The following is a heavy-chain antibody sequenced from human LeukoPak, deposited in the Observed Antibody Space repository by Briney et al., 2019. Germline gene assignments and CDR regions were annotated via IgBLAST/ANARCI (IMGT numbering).Heavy chain of an antibody. CDR3: ARETGSSLLDY. D-gene: IGHD6-13*01. Sequence: SETLSLTCAVSDGSFSTNNWWSWVRQPPGKGLEWIGEIFPTGSTSYNPSLKSRVTISLDKSKNHFSLNMSSVTAADTAVYYCARETGSSLLDYWGQGTLVTVSS. J-gene: IGHJ4*02. CDR1: DGSFSTNNW. V-gene: IGHV4-4*02. CDR2: IFPTGST.